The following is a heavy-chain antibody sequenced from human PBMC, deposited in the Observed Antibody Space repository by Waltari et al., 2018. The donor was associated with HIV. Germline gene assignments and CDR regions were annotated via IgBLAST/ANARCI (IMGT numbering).Heavy chain of an antibody. CDR3: VRGPNWQLGGLDV. Sequence: QVHLEQWGAGLVKPSETLSVTCAVYNPSFDTYYWTWVRQAPGKGLEWIGEVNYDGRTFYNPSLQSRASAFLDASKRQFSLRLTSATAADTAVYFCVRGPNWQLGGLDVWGRGTTVIVSS. V-gene: IGHV4-34*01. D-gene: IGHD1-1*01. CDR2: VNYDGRT. CDR1: NPSFDTYY. J-gene: IGHJ6*02.